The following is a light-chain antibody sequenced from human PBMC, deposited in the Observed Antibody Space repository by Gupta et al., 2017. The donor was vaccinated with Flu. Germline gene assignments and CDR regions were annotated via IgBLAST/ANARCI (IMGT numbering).Light chain of an antibody. CDR3: QQRSNWRLT. Sequence: EIVLTQSPATLSLSPGERATLSCRASQSVSSYLAWYQQKPGQAPRLLIYDASNRATGIPARFSGSGSGTEFTLTISSREPEDFAVYYCQQRSNWRLTFGGGTKVEIK. CDR1: QSVSSY. CDR2: DAS. V-gene: IGKV3-11*01. J-gene: IGKJ4*01.